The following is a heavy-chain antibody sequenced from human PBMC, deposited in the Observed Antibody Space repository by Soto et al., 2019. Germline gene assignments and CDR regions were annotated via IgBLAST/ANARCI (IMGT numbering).Heavy chain of an antibody. V-gene: IGHV4-59*01. CDR3: ARVSSYSSGWYYFDY. CDR1: GGSISSYY. CDR2: IYYSGST. D-gene: IGHD6-19*01. J-gene: IGHJ4*02. Sequence: TLSLTCTVSGGSISSYYWSWIRQPPGKGLEWIGYIYYSGSTNYNPSLKSRVIISVDTSKNQFSLKLSSVTAADTAVYYCARVSSYSSGWYYFDYWGQGTLVTVSS.